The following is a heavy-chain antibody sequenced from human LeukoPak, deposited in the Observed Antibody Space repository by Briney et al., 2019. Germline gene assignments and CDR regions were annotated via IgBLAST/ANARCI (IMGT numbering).Heavy chain of an antibody. D-gene: IGHD3-10*01. CDR1: GFTFSSHE. J-gene: IGHJ4*02. V-gene: IGHV3-48*03. Sequence: SGGSLRLSCAVSGFTFSSHEMNWVRQAPGKGQEWVSYISSSGSSKKYADSVKGRFTISRDNAKNSLHLQMNSLRAEDTAVYYCARDPGAEYYFDYWGQGTLVTVSS. CDR2: ISSSGSSK. CDR3: ARDPGAEYYFDY.